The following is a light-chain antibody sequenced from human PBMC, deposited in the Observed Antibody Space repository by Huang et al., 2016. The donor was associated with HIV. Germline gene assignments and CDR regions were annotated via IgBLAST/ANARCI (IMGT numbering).Light chain of an antibody. CDR3: QQYNDWYT. V-gene: IGKV3-15*01. J-gene: IGKJ2*01. CDR2: GAS. Sequence: EIVLTQSPATLSVSPGERATLSCRASQSVSSNLAWFQQKPGQAPRLLIYGASTRATGIPARFSGTGSGTAFTLTISSLQSEDFAVYFCQQYNDWYTCGQGTKLEI. CDR1: QSVSSN.